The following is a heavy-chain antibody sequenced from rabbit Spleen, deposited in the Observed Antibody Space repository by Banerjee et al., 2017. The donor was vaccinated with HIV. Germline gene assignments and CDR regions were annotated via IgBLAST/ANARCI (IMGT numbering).Heavy chain of an antibody. Sequence: QSLEESGGDLVKPGASLTLTCTASGFSFSSRYYLCWVRQAPGKGLEWIACIYSSSSADTYYASWAKGRFTISKTSSTTVTLQMTSLTAADTATYFCARETSSGWGIISFYFSLWGPGTLVTVS. D-gene: IGHD4-1*01. CDR1: GFSFSSRYY. J-gene: IGHJ4*01. CDR2: IYSSSSADT. V-gene: IGHV1S40*01. CDR3: ARETSSGWGIISFYFSL.